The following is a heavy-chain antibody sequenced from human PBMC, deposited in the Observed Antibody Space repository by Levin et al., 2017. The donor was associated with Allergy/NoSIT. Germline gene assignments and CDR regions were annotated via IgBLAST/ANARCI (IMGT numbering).Heavy chain of an antibody. Sequence: SETLSLTCTVSGGSVSSHTYFWGWIRQPPGKGLGWIGSIYYSGSIFYNPSLRSRLTISIDTSKNYFSLNLSSVTAADTAVYYCVSGYCTSSGCYWDYFPHWGQGTLVTVSS. V-gene: IGHV4-39*02. J-gene: IGHJ1*01. D-gene: IGHD2-2*03. CDR1: GGSVSSHTYF. CDR2: IYYSGSI. CDR3: VSGYCTSSGCYWDYFPH.